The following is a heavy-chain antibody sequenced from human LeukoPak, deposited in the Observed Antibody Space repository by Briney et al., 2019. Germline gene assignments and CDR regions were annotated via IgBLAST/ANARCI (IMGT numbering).Heavy chain of an antibody. D-gene: IGHD7-27*01. CDR3: AGRGDAGRGYYYMDV. CDR2: INHSGST. CDR1: GGSFSGYY. V-gene: IGHV4-34*01. J-gene: IGHJ6*03. Sequence: SETLSLTCAVYGGSFSGYYWSWVRQPPGKGLEWIGEINHSGSTNYNPSLKSRVTISVDTSKNQFSLKLSSVTAADTAVYYCAGRGDAGRGYYYMDVWGKGTTVTVSS.